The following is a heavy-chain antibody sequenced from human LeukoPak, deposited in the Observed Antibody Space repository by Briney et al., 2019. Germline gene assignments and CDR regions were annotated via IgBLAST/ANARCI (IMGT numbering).Heavy chain of an antibody. CDR1: GFTFSSYS. J-gene: IGHJ4*02. D-gene: IGHD6-19*01. Sequence: GGSLRLSCAASGFTFSSYSMNWVRQAPGKGLEWVSSISSSSYIYYADSVKGRFTISRDNAKNSLYLQMNSLRAEDTAVYYCARGARGSGWRGFDYWGQGTLVTVSS. V-gene: IGHV3-21*01. CDR2: ISSSSYI. CDR3: ARGARGSGWRGFDY.